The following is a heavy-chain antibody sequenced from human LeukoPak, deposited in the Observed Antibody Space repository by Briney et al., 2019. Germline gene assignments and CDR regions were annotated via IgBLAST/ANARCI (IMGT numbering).Heavy chain of an antibody. CDR2: ISTSGTT. J-gene: IGHJ4*02. CDR3: AREATVVGATII. CDR1: GGSVTTYY. V-gene: IGHV4-4*07. D-gene: IGHD1-26*01. Sequence: PSETLSLTCTVSGGSVTTYYWSWIRQSAGKGPEWIGHISTSGTTTYNPSLKSRVTMSVDTSKNQFSLKLTSVTAADTAVYYCAREATVVGATIIWGQGTLVTVSS.